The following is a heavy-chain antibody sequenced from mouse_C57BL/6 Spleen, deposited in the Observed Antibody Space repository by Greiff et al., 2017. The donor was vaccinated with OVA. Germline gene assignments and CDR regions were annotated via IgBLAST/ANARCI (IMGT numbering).Heavy chain of an antibody. V-gene: IGHV1-80*01. D-gene: IGHD1-1*01. Sequence: QVQLQQSGAELVKPGASVKISCKASGYAFSSYWMNWVKQRPGQGLEWIGQIYPGDGDTNYNGKFKGKATLTADKSSSTAYMQLSSLTSEDAAVYFCARRDYGSIFDVWGTGTTVTVSS. CDR2: IYPGDGDT. J-gene: IGHJ1*03. CDR1: GYAFSSYW. CDR3: ARRDYGSIFDV.